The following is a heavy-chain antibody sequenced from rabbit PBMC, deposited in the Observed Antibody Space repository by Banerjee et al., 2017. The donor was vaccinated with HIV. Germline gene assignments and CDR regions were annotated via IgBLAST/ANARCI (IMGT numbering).Heavy chain of an antibody. Sequence: QSLEESGGGLVQPGGSLTLSCKASGFDVSSHYMSWVRQAPGKGLEWIGIIYTGRGSTDYASWVNGRFTISSDNAQNTVDLQMNSLTAADTATYFCVRDSYDDYYTRLDLWGQGTLVTVS. D-gene: IGHD2-1*01. J-gene: IGHJ3*01. CDR3: VRDSYDDYYTRLDL. V-gene: IGHV1S7*01. CDR1: GFDVSSHY. CDR2: IYTGRGST.